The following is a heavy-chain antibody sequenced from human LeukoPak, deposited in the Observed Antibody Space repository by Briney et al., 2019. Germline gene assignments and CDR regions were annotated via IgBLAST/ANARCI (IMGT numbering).Heavy chain of an antibody. CDR1: GYTFIAYY. Sequence: ASVRVSCKASGYTFIAYYMHWVRQAPGQGLEWMGWINPNSGGTNYAQKFQGRVTMTRDTSISTAYMELSRLRSDDTAVYYCARELIKYYYGSGSYIFDYWGQGTLVTVSS. CDR3: ARELIKYYYGSGSYIFDY. V-gene: IGHV1-2*02. D-gene: IGHD3-10*01. J-gene: IGHJ4*02. CDR2: INPNSGGT.